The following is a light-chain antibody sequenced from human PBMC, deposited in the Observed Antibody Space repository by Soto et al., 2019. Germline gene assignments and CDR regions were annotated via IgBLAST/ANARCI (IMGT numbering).Light chain of an antibody. Sequence: EIVLTQSPGTLSLSPGERATLSCRASQTINNKYLAWYQQEPGQAPRLLIHGVSIRATGIPDRFSGSGSGTDVTLTISRLEPEEFAVYYCQLYSGSPWTVGQGTNVEIQ. V-gene: IGKV3-20*01. CDR2: GVS. J-gene: IGKJ1*01. CDR1: QTINNKY. CDR3: QLYSGSPWT.